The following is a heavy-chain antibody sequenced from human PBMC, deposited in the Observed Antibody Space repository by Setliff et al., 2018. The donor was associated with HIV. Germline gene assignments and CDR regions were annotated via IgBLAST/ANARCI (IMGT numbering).Heavy chain of an antibody. D-gene: IGHD6-19*01. V-gene: IGHV1-8*01. CDR2: VNPNSQNT. CDR3: AKAKWLPRNSFYYYMDV. Sequence: ASVKVSCKASGYTFTNWARQATGQGLEWMDWVNPNSQNTGYAQSFSGRVAVTRNTSAGTAYMQMNSLRAEDTGLYYCAKAKWLPRNSFYYYMDVWGKGTTVTVSS. J-gene: IGHJ6*03. CDR1: GYTFTN.